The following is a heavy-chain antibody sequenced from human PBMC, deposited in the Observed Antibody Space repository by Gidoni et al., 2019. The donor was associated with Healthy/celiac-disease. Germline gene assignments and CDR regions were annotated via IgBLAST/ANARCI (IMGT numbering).Heavy chain of an antibody. Sequence: EVQLVESGGGLVQPGRPLRLSCTASGFTFGAYAMSWVRQAPGKGLEWVGFIRSKAYGGTTEYAASVKGRFTISRDDSKSIAYLQMNSLKTEDTAVYYCTRDLDDILTGYHIDYWGQGTLVTVSS. J-gene: IGHJ4*02. V-gene: IGHV3-49*04. D-gene: IGHD3-9*01. CDR3: TRDLDDILTGYHIDY. CDR2: IRSKAYGGTT. CDR1: GFTFGAYA.